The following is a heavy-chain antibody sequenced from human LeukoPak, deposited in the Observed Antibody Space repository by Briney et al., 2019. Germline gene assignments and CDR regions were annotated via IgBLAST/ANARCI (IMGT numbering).Heavy chain of an antibody. CDR2: INPNSGGT. V-gene: IGHV1-2*02. CDR1: GYTFTGYY. D-gene: IGHD2-2*01. Sequence: ASVKVSYNASGYTFTGYYMHWVRQAPGQGLEWMGWINPNSGGTNYAQKFQGRVTMTRDTSISTAYMELSRLRSDDTAVYYCARESPYCSSTSCFEFDYWGQGTLVTVSS. J-gene: IGHJ4*02. CDR3: ARESPYCSSTSCFEFDY.